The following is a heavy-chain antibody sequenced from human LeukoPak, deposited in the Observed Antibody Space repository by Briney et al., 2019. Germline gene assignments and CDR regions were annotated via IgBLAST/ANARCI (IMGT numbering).Heavy chain of an antibody. CDR1: GGSISSGDYY. D-gene: IGHD3-16*02. V-gene: IGHV4-30-4*08. Sequence: PSQTLSLTCTVSGGSISSGDYYWSWIPQPPGKGLEWIGYIYYSGSTYYNPSLKSRVTISVDTSKNQFSLKLSSVTAADTAVYYCARLMITFGGVIAPFDYWGQGTLVTVSS. CDR2: IYYSGST. CDR3: ARLMITFGGVIAPFDY. J-gene: IGHJ4*02.